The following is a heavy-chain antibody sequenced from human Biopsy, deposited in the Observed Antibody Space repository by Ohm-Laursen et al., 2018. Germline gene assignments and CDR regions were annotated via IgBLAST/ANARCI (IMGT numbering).Heavy chain of an antibody. CDR1: GGTFSNYG. J-gene: IGHJ1*01. D-gene: IGHD3-9*01. V-gene: IGHV1-69*06. CDR2: NIPILGTG. CDR3: AAKLTGYFHH. Sequence: SVKVSCKAPGGTFSNYGVDWVRQAPGQGLEWLGGNIPILGTGNYAQKFQDRVTVAADTSTSTATMELRSLRSDDTAVYYCAAKLTGYFHHWGQGTLVIVSS.